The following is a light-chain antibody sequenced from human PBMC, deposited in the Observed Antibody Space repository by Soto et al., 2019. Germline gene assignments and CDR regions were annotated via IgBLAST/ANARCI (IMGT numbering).Light chain of an antibody. CDR1: QVISTS. CDR3: QQLFDSPIT. J-gene: IGKJ5*01. CDR2: AAS. Sequence: DIQLTQSPSFLFPSIGESVTITCRASQVISTSLAWYQVKPGKDPKLLIYAASTLESGVPSRFSATVSGTEFSLTITSLQPEDFATYYCQQLFDSPITFGQGTRLEIK. V-gene: IGKV1-9*01.